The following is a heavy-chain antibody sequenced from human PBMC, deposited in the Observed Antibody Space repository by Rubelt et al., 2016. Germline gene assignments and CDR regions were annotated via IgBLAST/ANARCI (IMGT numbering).Heavy chain of an antibody. V-gene: IGHV4-59*10. CDR2: IYSSGST. D-gene: IGHD1-1*01. CDR1: GGSISGYF. Sequence: QVQLQQWGAGLLKPSETLSLTCTVSGGSISGYFWSWIRQPVGKGLEWIGRIYSSGSTNYNSSLKSRATMSVDTSKSQVSLKLRSVTAADTAIYYCARDPPTERGFDYWGQGTLVTVSS. CDR3: ARDPPTERGFDY. J-gene: IGHJ4*02.